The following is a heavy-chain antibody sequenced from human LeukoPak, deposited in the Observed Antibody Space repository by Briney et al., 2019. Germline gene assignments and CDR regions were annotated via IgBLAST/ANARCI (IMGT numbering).Heavy chain of an antibody. V-gene: IGHV3-23*01. Sequence: GGALRLSCAASGCTFSTLAMIGVRQPPGRGRDGVSSIFPSGGEIHYADSVRGRFTISRDNSKSTLSLQMNSLRAEDTAIYYCATYRQVLLPFESWGQGTLVTVSS. CDR3: ATYRQVLLPFES. CDR1: GCTFSTLA. CDR2: IFPSGGEI. J-gene: IGHJ4*02. D-gene: IGHD2-8*02.